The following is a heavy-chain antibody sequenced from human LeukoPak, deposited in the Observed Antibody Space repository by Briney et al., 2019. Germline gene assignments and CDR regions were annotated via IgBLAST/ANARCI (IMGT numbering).Heavy chain of an antibody. CDR1: GFTFDDYA. CDR2: ISGDGGST. J-gene: IGHJ3*02. V-gene: IGHV3-43*02. D-gene: IGHD2-21*02. Sequence: GGSLRLPCAASGFTFDDYAMHWVRQAPGKGLEWVSLISGDGGSTYYADSVKGRLTISRDNSKNSLYLQMNSLRTEDTALYYCAKGVAYCGGDCYPDAFDIWGQGTMVTVSS. CDR3: AKGVAYCGGDCYPDAFDI.